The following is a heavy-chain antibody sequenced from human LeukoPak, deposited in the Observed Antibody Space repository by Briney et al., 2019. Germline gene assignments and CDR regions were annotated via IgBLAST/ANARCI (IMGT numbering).Heavy chain of an antibody. CDR2: TNPNSDAT. CDR1: GYTFTGYY. Sequence: ASVKVSCKGSGYTFTGYYIRWVRQAPGQGLEWMGWTNPNSDATNSAREFQGRVTMTSDTSINTAYMELTRLRSDDTAVYYCARGAWGLVIPAAHFDYWGQGTLVTVSS. V-gene: IGHV1-2*02. J-gene: IGHJ4*02. CDR3: ARGAWGLVIPAAHFDY. D-gene: IGHD2-2*01.